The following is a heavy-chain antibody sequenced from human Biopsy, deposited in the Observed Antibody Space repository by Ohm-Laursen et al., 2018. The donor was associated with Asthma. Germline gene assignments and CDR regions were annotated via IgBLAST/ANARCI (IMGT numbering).Heavy chain of an antibody. J-gene: IGHJ6*02. CDR2: ISVYNGNT. CDR1: GYTFNSVG. D-gene: IGHD3-10*01. V-gene: IGHV1-18*01. Sequence: SVKVSCKPSGYTFNSVGITWVRQAPGQGLECMGWISVYNGNTKVAQKLQDRVTMITDTSTSTAYMELRSLRSDDTAVYLCARAVDYSHYYGIDVWGQGTTVTVS. CDR3: ARAVDYSHYYGIDV.